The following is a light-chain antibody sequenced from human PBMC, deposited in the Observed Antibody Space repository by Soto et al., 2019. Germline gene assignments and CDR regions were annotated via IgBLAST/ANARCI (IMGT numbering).Light chain of an antibody. CDR1: HSVWSSSNSKNY. CDR2: WAS. V-gene: IGKV4-1*01. CDR3: QQYSNSPRT. Sequence: DIVMTQSPDSLTVSLGEWATITCKSSHSVWSSSNSKNYLAWYQQKPGQPPQLLIYWASTRHSGVPDRFSGSGSATDFTLTIDNLQAEDVAVYYCQQYSNSPRTFGRGTKVEIQ. J-gene: IGKJ4*02.